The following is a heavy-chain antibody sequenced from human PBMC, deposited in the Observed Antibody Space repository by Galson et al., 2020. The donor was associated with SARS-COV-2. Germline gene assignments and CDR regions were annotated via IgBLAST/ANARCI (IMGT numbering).Heavy chain of an antibody. CDR1: GYTFTSYG. J-gene: IGHJ6*02. CDR3: ARELTQAYDFWSGYYYGMDV. V-gene: IGHV1-18*04. CDR2: LSAYNGNT. Sequence: ASVTVSCKASGYTFTSYGISWVRQAPGQGLEWMGWLSAYNGNTNYAQQLQGRVTMTTDTSTSTAYMELRSLRSDDTAVYYCARELTQAYDFWSGYYYGMDVWGQGTTVTVSS. D-gene: IGHD3-3*01.